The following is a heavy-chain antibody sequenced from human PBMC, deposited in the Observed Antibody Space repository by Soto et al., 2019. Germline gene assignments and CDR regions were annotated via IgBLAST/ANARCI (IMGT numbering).Heavy chain of an antibody. D-gene: IGHD3-16*01. V-gene: IGHV3-23*01. CDR2: ISYRDGAT. J-gene: IGHJ4*02. CDR3: ARASELWDFFDY. Sequence: GGSLRLSCAASGFTFSSHGMNWVRQAPGKGLAWVSAISYRDGATYYADSVKGRFTISRDNSKNTVHLQMDSLRADDTAIYYCARASELWDFFDYWGQGTLVTVSS. CDR1: GFTFSSHG.